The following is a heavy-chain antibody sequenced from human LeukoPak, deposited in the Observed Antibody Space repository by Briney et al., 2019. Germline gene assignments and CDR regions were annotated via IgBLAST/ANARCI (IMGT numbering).Heavy chain of an antibody. Sequence: PGRSLRLSCAASGFTFSSYGMHWVRQAPGKGLEWGAVIWYDGSNKYYADSVKGRFTISRDNSKNTLYLQMNSLRAEDTAVYYCARGAGIVGATADAFDIWGQGTMVTVSS. V-gene: IGHV3-33*01. CDR1: GFTFSSYG. J-gene: IGHJ3*02. CDR3: ARGAGIVGATADAFDI. CDR2: IWYDGSNK. D-gene: IGHD1-26*01.